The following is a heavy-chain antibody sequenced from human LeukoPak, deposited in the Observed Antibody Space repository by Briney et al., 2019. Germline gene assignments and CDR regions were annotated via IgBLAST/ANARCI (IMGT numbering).Heavy chain of an antibody. CDR2: INSDGTII. V-gene: IGHV3-74*01. Sequence: QPGGSLRLSCAASGFTFSSYWMHWGRQAPGEGLVWVSRINSDGTIISYADSVKGRFTISRDNAKNSLYLQMNSLRAEDTAVYYCARDLGTVAENWFDPWGQGSLVTVSS. CDR1: GFTFSSYW. CDR3: ARDLGTVAENWFDP. J-gene: IGHJ5*02. D-gene: IGHD4-23*01.